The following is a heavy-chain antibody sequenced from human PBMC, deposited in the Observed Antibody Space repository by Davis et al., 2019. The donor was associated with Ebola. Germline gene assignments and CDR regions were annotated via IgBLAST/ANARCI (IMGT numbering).Heavy chain of an antibody. V-gene: IGHV4-31*03. J-gene: IGHJ5*02. CDR2: IYYSGST. Sequence: SETLSLTYTVSGGSISSGGYYWSWIRQHPGKGLEWIGYIYYSGSTYYNPSLKSRVTISVDTSKNQFSLKLSSVTAADTAVYYCARAATVTTNLNWFDPWGQGTLVTVSS. CDR3: ARAATVTTNLNWFDP. CDR1: GGSISSGGYY. D-gene: IGHD4-17*01.